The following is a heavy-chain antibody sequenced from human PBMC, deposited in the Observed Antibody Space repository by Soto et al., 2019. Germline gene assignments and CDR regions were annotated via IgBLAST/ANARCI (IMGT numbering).Heavy chain of an antibody. CDR2: ISSSGSTI. V-gene: IGHV3-11*01. CDR1: GFTFSDYY. Sequence: GGSLRLSCAASGFTFSDYYMSWIRQAPGKGLEWVSYISSSGSTIYYADSVKGRFTISRDNAKNSLYLQMNSLRAEDTAVYYCATQGSGSIVVVPAEKDYWGQGTLVSVSS. D-gene: IGHD2-2*01. J-gene: IGHJ4*02. CDR3: ATQGSGSIVVVPAEKDY.